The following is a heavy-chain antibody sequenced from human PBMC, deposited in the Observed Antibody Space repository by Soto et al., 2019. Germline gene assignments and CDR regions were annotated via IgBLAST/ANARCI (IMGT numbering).Heavy chain of an antibody. J-gene: IGHJ6*02. CDR2: ISPYNDNT. CDR3: AALRTSAYHTHYFFGMDV. Sequence: QVHLEQSGPEVQKPGASVKVACRASGNTFMNHGLSWVRQAPGQGLEWMGWISPYNDNTHYAQKFQGRVSMATDPSASTAYMECRSLRSDNTAVYYCAALRTSAYHTHYFFGMDVWGQGTTVAVSS. D-gene: IGHD2-2*01. CDR1: GNTFMNHG. V-gene: IGHV1-18*04.